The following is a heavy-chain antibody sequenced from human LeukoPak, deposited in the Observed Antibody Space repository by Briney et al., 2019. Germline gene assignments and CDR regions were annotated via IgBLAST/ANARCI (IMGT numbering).Heavy chain of an antibody. CDR1: GYSFSNYW. D-gene: IGHD2-21*01. Sequence: GESLKISCKGSGYSFSNYWIGWVRQMPGSGLEWMGIIYPGDSDTRYSPSFQGQVTISADKSISTAYLQWSSLKASDTAMYYCARFPSGHSADYWGQGTLVTVSS. CDR2: IYPGDSDT. CDR3: ARFPSGHSADY. V-gene: IGHV5-51*01. J-gene: IGHJ4*02.